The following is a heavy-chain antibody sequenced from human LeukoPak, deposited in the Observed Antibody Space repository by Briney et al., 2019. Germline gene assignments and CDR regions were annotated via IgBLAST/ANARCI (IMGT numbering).Heavy chain of an antibody. V-gene: IGHV3-13*04. CDR2: FGTAGDT. J-gene: IGHJ4*02. D-gene: IGHD5-18*01. Sequence: SGGSLRLSCAASGFTFSSYDMHWVRQVTGKGLEWVSVFGTAGDTYYPGSVKGRFTISRENAKNSLYLQMNSLRVGDTAVYYCARELSRQGHSYGFDYWGQGILVTVSS. CDR1: GFTFSSYD. CDR3: ARELSRQGHSYGFDY.